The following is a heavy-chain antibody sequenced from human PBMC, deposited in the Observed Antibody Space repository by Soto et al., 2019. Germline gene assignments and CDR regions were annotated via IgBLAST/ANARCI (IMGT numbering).Heavy chain of an antibody. D-gene: IGHD1-26*01. V-gene: IGHV4-4*02. CDR2: VYHSGTT. CDR1: GGSISNNNW. CDR3: ATSLHLGMYYFDS. Sequence: SETLSLTCTVSGGSISNNNWWSWVRQPPGKGLEWIGEVYHSGTTNYDPSLKSRVTISVDKSKNQFSLKLTSVTAADTAMYYCATSLHLGMYYFDSWGQGTPVTVSS. J-gene: IGHJ4*02.